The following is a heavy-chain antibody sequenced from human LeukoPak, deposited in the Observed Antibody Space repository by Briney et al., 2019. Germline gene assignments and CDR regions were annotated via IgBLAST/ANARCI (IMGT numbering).Heavy chain of an antibody. CDR1: GFTFSNAW. CDR3: AKDSQGVAAPHY. CDR2: IKTKTDGGTT. V-gene: IGHV3-15*01. D-gene: IGHD3-10*01. Sequence: PGGSLRLSCAASGFTFSNAWMSWVRQAPGKGLEWVGRIKTKTDGGTTDYAAPVKGRFTISRDDSKNTLYLQMNSLKTEDTAVYYCAKDSQGVAAPHYWGQGTLVTVSS. J-gene: IGHJ4*02.